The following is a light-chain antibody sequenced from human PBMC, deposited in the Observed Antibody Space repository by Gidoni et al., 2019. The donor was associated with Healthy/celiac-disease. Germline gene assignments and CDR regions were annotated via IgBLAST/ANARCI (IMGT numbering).Light chain of an antibody. CDR1: QSISSW. V-gene: IGKV1-5*03. Sequence: DIQMTQFPTTLSASVGDRVTITCRASQSISSWLAWYQQKPGKAPKLLIYKASSLESVVPSRFSGSGSGTEFTLTISSLQPDDFATYYCQQYNSYPYTFGQGTKLEIK. J-gene: IGKJ2*01. CDR2: KAS. CDR3: QQYNSYPYT.